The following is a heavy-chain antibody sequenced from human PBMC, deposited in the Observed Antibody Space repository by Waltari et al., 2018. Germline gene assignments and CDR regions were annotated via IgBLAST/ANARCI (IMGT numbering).Heavy chain of an antibody. V-gene: IGHV3-7*01. CDR2: IKQDGSEK. Sequence: EVQLVESGGGLVQPGGSLRLSCAASGFTFSSYWMSWVRQAPGKGLEWVANIKQDGSEKNDGDVGKGRFTISRDNAKNSLYLQMNSLGAEDTAVYYCARDGMTTDAFDIWGQGTMVTVSS. D-gene: IGHD4-17*01. J-gene: IGHJ3*02. CDR1: GFTFSSYW. CDR3: ARDGMTTDAFDI.